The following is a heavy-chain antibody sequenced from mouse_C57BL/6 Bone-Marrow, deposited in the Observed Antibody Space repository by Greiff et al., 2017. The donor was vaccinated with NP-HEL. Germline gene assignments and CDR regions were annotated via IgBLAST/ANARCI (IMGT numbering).Heavy chain of an antibody. CDR1: GFTFSDYG. Sequence: DVKLVESGGGLVKPGGSLKLSCAASGFTFSDYGMHWVRQAPEKGLEWVAYISSGSSTIYYADTVKGRFTISRDNAKNTLFLQMTSLRSEDTAMYYCAMGTTVFHYWGQGTTLTVSS. CDR2: ISSGSSTI. CDR3: AMGTTVFHY. J-gene: IGHJ2*01. D-gene: IGHD1-1*01. V-gene: IGHV5-17*01.